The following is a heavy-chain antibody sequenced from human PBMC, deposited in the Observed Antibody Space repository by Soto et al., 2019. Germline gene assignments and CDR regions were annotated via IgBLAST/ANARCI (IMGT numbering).Heavy chain of an antibody. J-gene: IGHJ5*02. CDR1: GYTFTGYY. CDR2: INPNSGGT. D-gene: IGHD6-6*01. Sequence: ASVEVSCEASGYTFTGYYIHWVRQAPGQGLEWMGWINPNSGGTNYAQKFQGRVTMTRDTSISTAYMELSRLRSDDTAVYYCARVSSSNWFAPWGQGTLVTVSS. CDR3: ARVSSSNWFAP. V-gene: IGHV1-2*02.